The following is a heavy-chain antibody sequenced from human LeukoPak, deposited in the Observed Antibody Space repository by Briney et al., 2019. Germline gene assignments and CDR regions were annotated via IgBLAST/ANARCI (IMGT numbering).Heavy chain of an antibody. CDR1: GGSISSHY. CDR3: ARGRRIAAAGIGALYYFDY. CDR2: IYTSGST. J-gene: IGHJ4*02. V-gene: IGHV4-4*07. Sequence: PSETLSLTCTVSGGSISSHYWSWIRQPAGKGLEWIGRIYTSGSTNYNPSLKSRVTISVDTSKNQFSLKLSSVTAADTAVYYCARGRRIAAAGIGALYYFDYWGQGTLVTVSS. D-gene: IGHD6-13*01.